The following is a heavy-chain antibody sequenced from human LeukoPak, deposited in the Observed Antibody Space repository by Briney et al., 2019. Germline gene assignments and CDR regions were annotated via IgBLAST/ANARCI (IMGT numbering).Heavy chain of an antibody. J-gene: IGHJ4*02. CDR1: GYSIGIGYY. Sequence: KPSETLSLTCAVSGYSIGIGYYWVWIRQPPGKGLEWIGSVYHTGSTYYHPSLKSRVTISLDTSKNQFSLRLTSVTAADTALYYCASHYYASSGSLFDSWGRGSLVTVSS. V-gene: IGHV4-38-2*01. D-gene: IGHD3-22*01. CDR3: ASHYYASSGSLFDS. CDR2: VYHTGST.